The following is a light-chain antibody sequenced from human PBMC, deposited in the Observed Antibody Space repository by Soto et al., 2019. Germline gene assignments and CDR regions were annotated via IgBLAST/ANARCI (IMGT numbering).Light chain of an antibody. CDR1: QSLLYSSTNKNY. CDR3: QQYYSTPPT. J-gene: IGKJ5*01. Sequence: DIVMTQSPDFLGVSLGERATINCKSSQSLLYSSTNKNYLVWYQQKPGQPPKVLIHWATTRESGVPARFSGSGSGTDFTLTISSLHPEDLALYYCQQYYSTPPTFGQGTRLEIK. CDR2: WAT. V-gene: IGKV4-1*01.